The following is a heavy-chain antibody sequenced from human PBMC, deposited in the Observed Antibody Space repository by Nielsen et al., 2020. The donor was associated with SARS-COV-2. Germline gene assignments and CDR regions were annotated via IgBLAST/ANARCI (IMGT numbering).Heavy chain of an antibody. D-gene: IGHD3-3*01. CDR3: ATHHDFWSGYREYDAFDI. CDR1: GYTLTELS. V-gene: IGHV1-24*01. CDR2: FDPEDGET. Sequence: ASVKVSCKVSGYTLTELSMHWVRQAPGKGLEWMGGFDPEDGETIYAQKFQGRVTMTEDTSTDTAYMELSSLRSEDTAVYYCATHHDFWSGYREYDAFDIWGQGTMVTVSS. J-gene: IGHJ3*02.